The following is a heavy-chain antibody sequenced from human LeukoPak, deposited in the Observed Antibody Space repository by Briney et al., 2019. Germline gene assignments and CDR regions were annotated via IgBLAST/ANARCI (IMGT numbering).Heavy chain of an antibody. D-gene: IGHD3-16*01. J-gene: IGHJ4*02. Sequence: SETLSLTCAVSGDSMISTNWWSWVRQPPGKGLELIGEIYHAGSTNYNPSLQSRVTISIDKSKNQFSLRLSSVTAADTAFYYCARRGGFFDFWGQGTLVTVSS. CDR2: IYHAGST. CDR3: ARRGGFFDF. V-gene: IGHV4-4*02. CDR1: GDSMISTNW.